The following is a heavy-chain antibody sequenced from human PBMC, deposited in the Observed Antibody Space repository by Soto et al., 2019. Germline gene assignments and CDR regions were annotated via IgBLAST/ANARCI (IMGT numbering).Heavy chain of an antibody. CDR2: IYHSGST. V-gene: IGHV4-38-2*01. CDR3: SRNVPTYYYGSGSYIWFDP. D-gene: IGHD3-10*01. J-gene: IGHJ5*02. CDR1: GYSISSGYY. Sequence: SETLSLTCAVSGYSISSGYYWGWIRQPPGKGLELIGSIYHSGSTYYNPSLKSRVTISVDTSKNQFSLKLSSVTAADTAVYYCSRNVPTYYYGSGSYIWFDPWGQGTLVTVSS.